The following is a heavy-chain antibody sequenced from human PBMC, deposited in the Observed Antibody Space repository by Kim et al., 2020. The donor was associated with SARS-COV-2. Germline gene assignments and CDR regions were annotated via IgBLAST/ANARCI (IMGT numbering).Heavy chain of an antibody. J-gene: IGHJ5*02. Sequence: TASVKGRFTISRDDSKNTAYLQMNSLKTEDTAVYYCTTIRSGVAGAGFDPWGQGTLVTVSS. D-gene: IGHD2-15*01. V-gene: IGHV3-73*01. CDR3: TTIRSGVAGAGFDP.